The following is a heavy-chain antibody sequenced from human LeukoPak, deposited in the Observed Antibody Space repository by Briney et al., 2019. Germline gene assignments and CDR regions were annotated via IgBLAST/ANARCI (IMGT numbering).Heavy chain of an antibody. CDR2: ISAYNGNT. CDR3: AKDMHPNGLDY. D-gene: IGHD1-1*01. Sequence: ASVKVSCKASGYTFTSYGISWVRQAPGQGLEWMGWISAYNGNTNYAQKLQGRVTMTIDTSTSTAYMELRSLRSDDTAIYYCAKDMHPNGLDYWGQGTLVTVSS. J-gene: IGHJ4*02. CDR1: GYTFTSYG. V-gene: IGHV1-18*01.